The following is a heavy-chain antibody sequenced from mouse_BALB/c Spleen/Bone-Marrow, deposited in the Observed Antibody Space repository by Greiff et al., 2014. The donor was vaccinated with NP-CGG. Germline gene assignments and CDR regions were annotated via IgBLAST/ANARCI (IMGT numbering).Heavy chain of an antibody. Sequence: VKLMESGAELVRPGASVTLSCKASGYKFTDYEMHWVKQTPVHGLEWIGSIDPETDGTAYNQNFKGKATLTADRSSTTAYMEHRSLTSEDSAVYYCTREGIYFGYDVPMDYWGQGTSVTVSS. CDR3: TREGIYFGYDVPMDY. D-gene: IGHD2-2*01. CDR1: GYKFTDYE. CDR2: IDPETDGT. J-gene: IGHJ4*01. V-gene: IGHV1-15*01.